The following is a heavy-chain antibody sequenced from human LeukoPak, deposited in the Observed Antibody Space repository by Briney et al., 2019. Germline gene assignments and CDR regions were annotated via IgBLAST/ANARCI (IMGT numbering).Heavy chain of an antibody. CDR3: ARHSDYYYDSSGYWAERAFDI. Sequence: SETLSLTCTVSGGSISSYYWSWIRQPPGMGLEWIGYIYYSGSTNYNPSLKSRVTISVDTSKNQFSLKLSSVTAADTAVYYCARHSDYYYDSSGYWAERAFDIWGQGTMVTVSS. J-gene: IGHJ3*02. CDR2: IYYSGST. D-gene: IGHD3-22*01. CDR1: GGSISSYY. V-gene: IGHV4-59*08.